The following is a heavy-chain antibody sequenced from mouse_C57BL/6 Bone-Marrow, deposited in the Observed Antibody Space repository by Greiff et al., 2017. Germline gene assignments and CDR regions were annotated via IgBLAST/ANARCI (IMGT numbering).Heavy chain of an antibody. CDR3: AVYYDYDEDFDY. D-gene: IGHD2-4*01. Sequence: QVQLQQPGAELVMPGASVKLSCKASGYTFTSYWMHWVKQRPGQGLEWIGEIDPSDSYTNYNQKFKGKSTLTVDKSYSTVYMQLSSLTSGDSAVYYCAVYYDYDEDFDYWGQGTTLTVSS. J-gene: IGHJ2*01. V-gene: IGHV1-69*01. CDR1: GYTFTSYW. CDR2: IDPSDSYT.